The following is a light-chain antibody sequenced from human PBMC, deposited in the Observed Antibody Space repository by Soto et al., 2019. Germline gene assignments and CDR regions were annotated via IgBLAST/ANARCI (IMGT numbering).Light chain of an antibody. Sequence: EIVMTQSPATLSVSPGERANLSCRASQTISSNLAWYQQKPGQAPRLLIHGASTRAAGVPARFSGSGSGTEFTLTITSLQSEDFAVYYCQQYHNWPPQYTFGQGTQLQIK. CDR2: GAS. J-gene: IGKJ2*01. CDR1: QTISSN. V-gene: IGKV3-15*01. CDR3: QQYHNWPPQYT.